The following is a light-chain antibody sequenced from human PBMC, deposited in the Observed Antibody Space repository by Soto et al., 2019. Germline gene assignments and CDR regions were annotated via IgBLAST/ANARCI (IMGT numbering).Light chain of an antibody. V-gene: IGKV3-20*01. CDR3: QQYATSLIT. CDR1: QTVRNNY. Sequence: EFVLTQSPGTLSLSPGERATLSCRASQTVRNNYLAWYQQKPGQAPKLLIHDASSRATGIPDRFSGGGSGTDFILTISRLEPEDFAVYYCQQYATSLITFGQGRRLEI. J-gene: IGKJ5*01. CDR2: DAS.